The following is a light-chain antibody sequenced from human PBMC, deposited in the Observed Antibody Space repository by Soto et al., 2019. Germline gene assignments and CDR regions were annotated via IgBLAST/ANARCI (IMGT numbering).Light chain of an antibody. Sequence: EIVWTQSPGTLSFSPGEGATLSCRASQSINSFLAWYQQRRGQAPRLLIHGASNRATGIPDRFSGSGSGPDFTLTISRLEPEDFAVYYCQQYGGSPRTFGQGTKVDI. J-gene: IGKJ1*01. CDR1: QSINSF. V-gene: IGKV3-20*01. CDR2: GAS. CDR3: QQYGGSPRT.